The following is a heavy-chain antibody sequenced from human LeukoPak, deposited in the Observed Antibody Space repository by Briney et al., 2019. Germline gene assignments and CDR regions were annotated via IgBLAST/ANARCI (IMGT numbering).Heavy chain of an antibody. CDR1: GFSFDDYA. Sequence: PGRSLRLSCAASGFSFDDYAMHWVRQAPGKGLEWVSGISWNSDNIDYADSVKGRFTISRDNAKNSLYLQMNSLRTEDTALYYCAKGHLLTSYVSYYYGMDVWGQGTTVTVSS. CDR2: ISWNSDNI. D-gene: IGHD2/OR15-2a*01. V-gene: IGHV3-9*01. CDR3: AKGHLLTSYVSYYYGMDV. J-gene: IGHJ6*02.